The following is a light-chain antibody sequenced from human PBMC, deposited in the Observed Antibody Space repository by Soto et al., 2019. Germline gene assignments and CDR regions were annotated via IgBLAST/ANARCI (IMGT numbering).Light chain of an antibody. CDR1: QTISINN. J-gene: IGKJ1*01. CDR2: GTS. CDR3: QQFCSWT. Sequence: EIVLTQSPGTLSVSPGERATLSCRASQTISINNLAWYQQKPGQAPSLLIYGTSSRATGIPDRFSGSGSGTDFTLTISRLEPEDSAMYYCQQFCSWTFGQGTKVEI. V-gene: IGKV3-20*01.